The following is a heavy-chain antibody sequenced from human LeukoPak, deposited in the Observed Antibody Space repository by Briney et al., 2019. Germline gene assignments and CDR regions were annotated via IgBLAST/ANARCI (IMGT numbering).Heavy chain of an antibody. J-gene: IGHJ4*02. CDR2: IYHSGST. Sequence: SGTLSLTCAVSGGSISSSNWWSWVRQPPGKGLEWIGEIYHSGSTNYNPSLKSRVTISVDKSKNQFSLKLSSVTAADTAVYYCASGYYDSSGLLDYWGQGTLVTVSS. CDR1: GGSISSSNW. CDR3: ASGYYDSSGLLDY. V-gene: IGHV4-4*02. D-gene: IGHD3-22*01.